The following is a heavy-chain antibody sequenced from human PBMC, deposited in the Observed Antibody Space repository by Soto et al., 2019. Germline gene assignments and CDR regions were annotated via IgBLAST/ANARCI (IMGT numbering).Heavy chain of an antibody. CDR3: ARSTRRLRAFDI. D-gene: IGHD2-2*01. CDR2: INAGNGNT. J-gene: IGHJ3*02. Sequence: QVQLVQSGAEVKKPGASVQVSCKASGYTFTSYAMHWVRQAPGQRLEWMGWINAGNGNTKYSQKFQGRVTITRDTSASTAYVELSSLRSEDTAVYYCARSTRRLRAFDIWGQGTMVTVPS. V-gene: IGHV1-3*01. CDR1: GYTFTSYA.